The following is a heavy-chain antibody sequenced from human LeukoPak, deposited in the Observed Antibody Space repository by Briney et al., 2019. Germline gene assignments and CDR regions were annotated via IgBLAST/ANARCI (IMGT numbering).Heavy chain of an antibody. CDR1: GSTFSSYG. D-gene: IGHD6-13*01. J-gene: IGHJ5*02. V-gene: IGHV3-30*18. CDR2: ISYDGSNK. CDR3: AKDGKYSSSTNWFDP. Sequence: HPGGSLRLSCAASGSTFSSYGMHWVRQAPGKGLEWVAVISYDGSNKYYADSVKGRFTISRDNSKNTLYLQMNSLRAEDTAVYYCAKDGKYSSSTNWFDPLGPGNPGHRLL.